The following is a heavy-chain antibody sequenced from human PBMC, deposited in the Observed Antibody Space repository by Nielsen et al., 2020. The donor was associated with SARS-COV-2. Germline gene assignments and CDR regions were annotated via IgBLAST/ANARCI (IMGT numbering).Heavy chain of an antibody. J-gene: IGHJ6*02. V-gene: IGHV1-2*02. Sequence: GESLKISCAASGFTFNSYGMNWVRQAPGQGLEWMGWINPNSGGTNYAQKFQGRVTMTRDTSISTAYMELSRLRSDDTAVYYCAREGTDYGDLRGSMDVWGQGTTVTVSS. CDR3: AREGTDYGDLRGSMDV. D-gene: IGHD4-17*01. CDR1: GFTFNSYG. CDR2: INPNSGGT.